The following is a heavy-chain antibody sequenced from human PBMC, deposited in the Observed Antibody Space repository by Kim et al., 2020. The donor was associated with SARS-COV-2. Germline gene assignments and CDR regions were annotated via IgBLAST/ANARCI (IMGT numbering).Heavy chain of an antibody. CDR3: AHKRGIAVAGPFDY. V-gene: IGHV2-5*02. CDR2: IYWDDDK. D-gene: IGHD6-19*01. Sequence: SGPTLVNPTQTLTLTCTFSGFSLSTSGVGVGWIRQPPGKALEWLALIYWDDDKRYSPSLKSRLTITKDTSKNQVVLTMTNMDPVDTATYCCAHKRGIAVAGPFDYWGQGTLGTVSS. CDR1: GFSLSTSGVG. J-gene: IGHJ4*02.